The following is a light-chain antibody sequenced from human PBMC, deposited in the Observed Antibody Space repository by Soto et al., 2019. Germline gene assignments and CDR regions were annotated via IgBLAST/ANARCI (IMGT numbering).Light chain of an antibody. V-gene: IGLV1-51*01. Sequence: QSVLTQPPSVSASPRQKVTISCSGSSSNIGNNYVSWYHQLPGTAPKLVIYDNNKQPSGISDRFSGSRSGTSATLGITGLQTGDEGDYYCGVWARSLSAVVFGGGTKLTVL. CDR3: GVWARSLSAVV. CDR1: SSNIGNNY. CDR2: DNN. J-gene: IGLJ2*01.